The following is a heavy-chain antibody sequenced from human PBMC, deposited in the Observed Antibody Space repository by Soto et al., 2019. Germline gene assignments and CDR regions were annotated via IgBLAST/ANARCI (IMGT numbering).Heavy chain of an antibody. V-gene: IGHV3-21*01. Sequence: GSLLLSCTVSGFAFNNYGINWVRQAPGKGLEWVSSISNSDYTYYSDSVKGRFAISRDNAKSSVSLQMNTLRVEDTAVYYCAREDSIIIPAVSDFWGQGTLVTVSS. CDR2: ISNSDYT. CDR1: GFAFNNYG. D-gene: IGHD2-2*01. CDR3: AREDSIIIPAVSDF. J-gene: IGHJ4*02.